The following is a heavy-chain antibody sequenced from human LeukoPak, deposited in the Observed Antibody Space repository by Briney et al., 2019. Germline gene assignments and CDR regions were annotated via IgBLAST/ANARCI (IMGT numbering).Heavy chain of an antibody. CDR1: GGSISSSNYY. J-gene: IGHJ6*03. CDR2: IYTSEST. CDR3: ARAYGYYYYYMDV. Sequence: PSETLSLTCSVSGGSISSSNYYWSWIRQPAGKGLEWIGRIYTSESTNYNPSLKSRVTISVDTSRNQFSLKLSSVTAADTAVYYCARAYGYYYYYMDVWGKGTTVTISS. D-gene: IGHD3-10*01. V-gene: IGHV4-61*02.